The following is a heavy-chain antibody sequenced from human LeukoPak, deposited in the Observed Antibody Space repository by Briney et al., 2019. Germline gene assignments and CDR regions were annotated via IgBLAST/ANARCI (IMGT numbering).Heavy chain of an antibody. CDR1: GGSISSYY. J-gene: IGHJ4*02. CDR2: IYYSGST. CDR3: ARRRLSLRESLDY. D-gene: IGHD3-16*02. Sequence: SETLSLTCTVSGGSISSYYWSWIRQPPGTGLEWIGYIYYSGSTNYNPSLKSRVTISIDTSKNQFSLRLSSVTAADTAVYYCARRRLSLRESLDYWGQGTLVTVSS. V-gene: IGHV4-59*12.